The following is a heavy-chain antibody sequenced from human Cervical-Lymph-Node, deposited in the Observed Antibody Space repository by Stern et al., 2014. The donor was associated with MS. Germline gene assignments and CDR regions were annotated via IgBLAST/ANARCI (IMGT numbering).Heavy chain of an antibody. D-gene: IGHD6-19*01. J-gene: IGHJ5*02. CDR2: IFTSGNP. V-gene: IGHV4-61*02. CDR1: GGSITSGTYY. Sequence: VQLVESGPGLVKPSQTLSLSCTVSGGSITSGTYYWSWIRQPAGKGLEWIGRIFTSGNPVYTPSLKSRLPISVDPPKNQYSLKLPSVTAADTAVYYCAREAVAADNNWFDPWGQGTLVAVSS. CDR3: AREAVAADNNWFDP.